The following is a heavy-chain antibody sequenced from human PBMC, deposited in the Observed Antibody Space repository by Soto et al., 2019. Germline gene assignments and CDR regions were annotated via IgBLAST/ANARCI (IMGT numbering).Heavy chain of an antibody. V-gene: IGHV1-58*02. CDR2: IVVASGRT. J-gene: IGHJ6*02. Sequence: SVKVSCKASGFDFGSFGIQFLRQTRGRGLEWIGWIVVASGRTNYARQFQGRVAFSRDMSSTTAYMDLYDLKSDDTAVYFCSADHPHTAIGWPVWGQGTTVTVSS. CDR1: GFDFGSFG. CDR3: SADHPHTAIGWPV.